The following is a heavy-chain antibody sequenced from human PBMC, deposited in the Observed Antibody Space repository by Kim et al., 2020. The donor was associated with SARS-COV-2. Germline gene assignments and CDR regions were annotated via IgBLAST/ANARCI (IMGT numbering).Heavy chain of an antibody. CDR1: GGSISSSSYY. V-gene: IGHV4-39*01. CDR3: ARPKQILDWFDP. CDR2: IYYSGST. J-gene: IGHJ5*02. Sequence: SETLSLTCTVSGGSISSSSYYWGWIRQPPGKGLEWIGSIYYSGSTYYNPSLKSRVTISVDTSKNQFSLKLSSVTAADTAVYYCARPKQILDWFDPWGQGTLVTVSS.